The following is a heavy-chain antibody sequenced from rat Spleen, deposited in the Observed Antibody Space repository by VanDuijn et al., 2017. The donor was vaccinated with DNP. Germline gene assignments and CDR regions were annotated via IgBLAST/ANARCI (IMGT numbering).Heavy chain of an antibody. CDR1: GFSFSDYD. CDR3: TQTGDPGMTGFDY. Sequence: EVQLVESGGGLVQPGRSLKLPCAASGFSFSDYDMAWVCQAPTKGLEWVACMSPTSRSSYYRDSVKGRFTVSRDDAKSILYLQMDSLRSEDTATYYCTQTGDPGMTGFDYWGQGVMVTVSS. V-gene: IGHV5-20*01. D-gene: IGHD1-4*01. J-gene: IGHJ2*01. CDR2: MSPTSRSS.